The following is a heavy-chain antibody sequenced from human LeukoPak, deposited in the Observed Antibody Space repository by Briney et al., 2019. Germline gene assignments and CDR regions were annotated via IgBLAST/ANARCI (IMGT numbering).Heavy chain of an antibody. D-gene: IGHD2-15*01. J-gene: IGHJ6*02. CDR2: INPSGGST. V-gene: IGHV1-46*01. Sequence: GASVKVSCKASGYTFTSYYMHWVRQAPGQGLEWMGIINPSGGSTSYAQKFQGRVTMTRDTSTSTVYMELSSLRSEDTAVYYCARDRCSGGSCGHGRKNYYYGMDVWGQGTTVTVSS. CDR3: ARDRCSGGSCGHGRKNYYYGMDV. CDR1: GYTFTSYY.